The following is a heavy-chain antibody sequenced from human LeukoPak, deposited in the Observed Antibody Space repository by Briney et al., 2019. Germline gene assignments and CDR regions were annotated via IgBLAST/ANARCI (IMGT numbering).Heavy chain of an antibody. CDR2: ISSSGSTI. Sequence: GGSLRLSCAASGFTFSDHYMSWIRQAPGRGLEWVSYISSSGSTIYYADSVKGRFTISRDNAKNSLYLQMNSLRAEDTAVYYCARDLFHRRWELISHAFDIWGQGTMVTVSS. J-gene: IGHJ3*02. V-gene: IGHV3-11*01. CDR1: GFTFSDHY. D-gene: IGHD1-26*01. CDR3: ARDLFHRRWELISHAFDI.